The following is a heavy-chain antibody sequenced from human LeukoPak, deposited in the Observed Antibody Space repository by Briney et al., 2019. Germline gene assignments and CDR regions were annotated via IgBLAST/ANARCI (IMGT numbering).Heavy chain of an antibody. Sequence: GGSLRLSCAASEFSVGSNYMTWVRQAPGKGLEWVGRIKSKTDGGTTDYAAPVKGRFTISRDDSKNTLYLQMNSLKTEDTAVYYCTTSIVGATLRDYFDYWGQGTLVTVSS. J-gene: IGHJ4*02. V-gene: IGHV3-15*01. CDR1: EFSVGSNY. D-gene: IGHD1-26*01. CDR3: TTSIVGATLRDYFDY. CDR2: IKSKTDGGTT.